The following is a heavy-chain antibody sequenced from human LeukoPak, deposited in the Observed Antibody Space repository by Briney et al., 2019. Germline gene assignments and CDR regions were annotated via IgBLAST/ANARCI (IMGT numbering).Heavy chain of an antibody. CDR3: ARESLKYCSGGSCYYTGGTFDY. V-gene: IGHV3-7*03. CDR2: IKQDGSEK. J-gene: IGHJ4*02. CDR1: GFTFSSYW. D-gene: IGHD2-15*01. Sequence: GGSLRLSCAASGFTFSSYWMSWGRQAPGKGLEWVANIKQDGSEKYYVDSVKGRFTISRDNAKNSLYLQMNSLRAEDTAVYYCARESLKYCSGGSCYYTGGTFDYWGQGTLVTVSS.